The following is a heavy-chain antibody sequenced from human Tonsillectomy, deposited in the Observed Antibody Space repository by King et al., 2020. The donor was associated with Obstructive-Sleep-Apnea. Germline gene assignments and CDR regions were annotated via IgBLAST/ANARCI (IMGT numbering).Heavy chain of an antibody. Sequence: VQLQESGPGLVKPSGTLSLTCAVSGGSISSNNWWSWVRQPPGKGLEWIGEIYHSGGANYNPSLRSRVTISLDKSKNQFSLKLTSVTAADTAVYYCARFNVVIINDYSYGMDVWGQGTTVTVSS. J-gene: IGHJ6*02. CDR1: GGSISSNNW. CDR3: ARFNVVIINDYSYGMDV. D-gene: IGHD3-3*01. CDR2: IYHSGGA. V-gene: IGHV4-4*02.